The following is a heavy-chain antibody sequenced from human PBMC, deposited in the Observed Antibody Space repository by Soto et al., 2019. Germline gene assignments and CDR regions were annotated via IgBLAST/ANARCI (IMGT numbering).Heavy chain of an antibody. CDR3: AKYDRSMVRGVIMYY. Sequence: EVQLLESGGGLVQPGGSLRLSCAASGFIFSSYAMSWVRQAPGKGLEWVSAISGSGGSTYYADSVKGRFTISRDPSKNTLYLQMNSLRAEDTPVYYCAKYDRSMVRGVIMYYCGQGTLDTVSS. J-gene: IGHJ4*02. V-gene: IGHV3-23*01. CDR1: GFIFSSYA. CDR2: ISGSGGST. D-gene: IGHD3-10*01.